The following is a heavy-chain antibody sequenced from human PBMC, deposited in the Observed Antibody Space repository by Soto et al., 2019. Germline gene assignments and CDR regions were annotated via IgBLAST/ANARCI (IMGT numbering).Heavy chain of an antibody. J-gene: IGHJ6*02. V-gene: IGHV3-23*01. Sequence: GGSLRLSCAASGFTFSSYAMSWVRQAPGKGLEWVSAISGSGGSTYYADSVKGRFTISRDNSKNTLYLQMNSLRAEDTAVYYCAKGNDFDGLGYYYYGMHVWGQGTTVTVSS. D-gene: IGHD3-3*01. CDR1: GFTFSSYA. CDR3: AKGNDFDGLGYYYYGMHV. CDR2: ISGSGGST.